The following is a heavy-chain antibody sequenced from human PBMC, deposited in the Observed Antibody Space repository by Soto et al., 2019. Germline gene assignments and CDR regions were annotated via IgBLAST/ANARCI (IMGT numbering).Heavy chain of an antibody. D-gene: IGHD3-16*01. CDR2: IYFTGST. CDR3: RRAHVHTSMIYWSDT. Sequence: SETLSLTCTVSGDSVSSGNYYWTWIRQPPGKGLEWIGSIYFTGSTNYNPSLKSRLTMSIDTSRNLFSLRLDSVTAADTAVYYSRRAHVHTSMIYWSDTWGQGTLVTVSS. V-gene: IGHV4-61*01. CDR1: GDSVSSGNYY. J-gene: IGHJ5*02.